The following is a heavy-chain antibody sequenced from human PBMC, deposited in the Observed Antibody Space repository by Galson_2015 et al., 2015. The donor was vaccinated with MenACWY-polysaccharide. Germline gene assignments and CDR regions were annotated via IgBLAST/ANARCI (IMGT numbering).Heavy chain of an antibody. CDR2: ISYDGREK. V-gene: IGHV3-30*18. J-gene: IGHJ4*02. CDR3: AKKSSAGASDH. CDR1: GFSFDYYD. D-gene: IGHD1-14*01. Sequence: SLRLSCAASGFSFDYYDIHWVRRAPGKGLEWVAVISYDGREKYYADSVKGRFIISRDNSRDTMFLQMTSLRVDDTAVYYCAKKSSAGASDHWGQGTLVTVSS.